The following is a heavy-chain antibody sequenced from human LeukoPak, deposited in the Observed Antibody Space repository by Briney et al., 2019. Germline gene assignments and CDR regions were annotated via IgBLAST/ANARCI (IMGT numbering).Heavy chain of an antibody. D-gene: IGHD6-13*01. CDR3: ARGQVPHSWGTHEY. CDR1: GFAFSTYA. V-gene: IGHV3-30-3*01. Sequence: PGGSLRLSCVASGFAFSTYALHWVRQAPGKGLEWVASISHDGSSDHYADSVKGRFTISRDISKNTLYVQMNSLRGEDTAVYYCARGQVPHSWGTHEYWGQGTLVTVSS. CDR2: ISHDGSSD. J-gene: IGHJ4*02.